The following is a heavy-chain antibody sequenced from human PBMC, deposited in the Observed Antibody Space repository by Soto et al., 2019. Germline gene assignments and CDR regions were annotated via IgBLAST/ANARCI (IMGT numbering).Heavy chain of an antibody. CDR3: ARLGFCCDERCYIGYNHAY. Sequence: SETLSLTCTVSGASISSYHWSWVRQPPGKGLEWIGYISHSGTTNYNPSLKSRVTISPDASKNQFSLRLTSVTAADTAVYFCARLGFCCDERCYIGYNHAYWGRGALVPGSS. CDR1: GASISSYH. D-gene: IGHD2-15*01. CDR2: ISHSGTT. J-gene: IGHJ4*02. V-gene: IGHV4-59*08.